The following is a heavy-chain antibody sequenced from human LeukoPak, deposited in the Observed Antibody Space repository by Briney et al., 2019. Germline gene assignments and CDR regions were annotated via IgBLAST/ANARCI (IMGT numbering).Heavy chain of an antibody. CDR1: GYTFTGYY. Sequence: ASVKVSCKASGYTFTGYYMHWVRQARGQGLEWMGWINPNSGGTNYAQKFQGRVTMTRDTSISTAYIELSRLRSDDTAVYYCARARRLYYYDSSGYYTSFDYWGQGTLVTVSS. CDR3: ARARRLYYYDSSGYYTSFDY. CDR2: INPNSGGT. D-gene: IGHD3-22*01. V-gene: IGHV1-2*02. J-gene: IGHJ4*02.